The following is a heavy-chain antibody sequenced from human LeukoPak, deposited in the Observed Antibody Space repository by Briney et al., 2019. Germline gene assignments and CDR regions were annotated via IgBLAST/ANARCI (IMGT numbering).Heavy chain of an antibody. CDR1: GFTLSSYG. CDR2: IRFDGSKK. D-gene: IGHD1-26*01. J-gene: IGHJ4*02. CDR3: AKDSRRNSGSYVFDY. Sequence: GGSLRLSCAASGFTLSSYGMHWVRQAPGKGLEWVAFIRFDGSKKYYAESVKGRFTLSRDNSKNTLDLQMNSLRAGDTAVYFCAKDSRRNSGSYVFDYWGQGTLVTVSS. V-gene: IGHV3-30*02.